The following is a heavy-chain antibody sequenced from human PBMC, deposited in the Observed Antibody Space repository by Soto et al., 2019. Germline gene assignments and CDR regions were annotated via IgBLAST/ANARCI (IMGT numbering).Heavy chain of an antibody. Sequence: GASVKVSCKAAGGTFSSYGISWVRQAPGQGLEWMGGIIPMFSTATHTQNFQGRLTITADESTSTAYMELSSLRSEDTAVYFCARSVGVTTLSYLDYWGQGTLVTVSS. CDR3: ARSVGVTTLSYLDY. J-gene: IGHJ4*02. D-gene: IGHD1-26*01. CDR2: IIPMFSTA. CDR1: GGTFSSYG. V-gene: IGHV1-69*13.